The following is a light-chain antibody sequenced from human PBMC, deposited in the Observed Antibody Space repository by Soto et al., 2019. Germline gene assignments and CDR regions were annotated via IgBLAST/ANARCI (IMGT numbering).Light chain of an antibody. CDR3: QQHGDSMWT. J-gene: IGKJ1*01. V-gene: IGKV3-20*01. CDR1: QSVSKNY. CDR2: RAS. Sequence: EIVLTQSPGTLSLSPGERATLSCRASQSVSKNYLIWYQQKPGQAPRLLIYRASSRATGIPDRFSGSGSGTDFTLTISRLEPEDFAVYYCQQHGDSMWTFGQGTKVEIK.